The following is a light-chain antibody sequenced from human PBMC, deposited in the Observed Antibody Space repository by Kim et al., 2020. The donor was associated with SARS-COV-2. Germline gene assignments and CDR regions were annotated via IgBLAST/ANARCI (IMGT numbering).Light chain of an antibody. CDR1: QDIRTW. CDR2: AAS. V-gene: IGKV1D-16*01. Sequence: DIQLTQSPSSLSASVGDRVTITCRASQDIRTWLAWYQLKPDKAPKPLISAASALQTEVPSRFSGSGSGTEFTLTISSLQAEDFATYYCQQYNTYPLTFGGGTKVDIK. J-gene: IGKJ4*01. CDR3: QQYNTYPLT.